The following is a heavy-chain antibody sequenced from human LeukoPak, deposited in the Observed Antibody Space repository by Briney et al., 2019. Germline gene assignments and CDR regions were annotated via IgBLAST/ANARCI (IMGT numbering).Heavy chain of an antibody. J-gene: IGHJ4*02. CDR3: ATLVSTRYYFDY. CDR2: IYHSGIT. V-gene: IGHV4-38-2*02. CDR1: DYSISSGYGYY. D-gene: IGHD5/OR15-5a*01. Sequence: SETLSLTCTVSDYSISSGYGYYWGWIRQPPGKGLEWIGNIYHSGITYYNHFNSSLKSRVTISIDTSKNQFSLRLTSVTAADTAVYFCATLVSTRYYFDYWGQGTLVTVSS.